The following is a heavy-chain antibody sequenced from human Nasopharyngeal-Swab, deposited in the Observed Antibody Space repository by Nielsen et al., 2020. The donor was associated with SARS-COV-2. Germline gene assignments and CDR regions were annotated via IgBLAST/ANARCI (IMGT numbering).Heavy chain of an antibody. J-gene: IGHJ3*02. CDR3: ARHRGYYYGSGSYPSHAFDI. D-gene: IGHD3-10*01. CDR1: GGSFSGYY. CDR2: INHSGST. Sequence: SETLSLTCAVYGGSFSGYYWSWIRQPPGQGLEWIGEINHSGSTNYNPSLKSRVTISVDTSKNQFSLKLSSVTAADTAVYYCARHRGYYYGSGSYPSHAFDIWGQGTMVTVSS. V-gene: IGHV4-34*01.